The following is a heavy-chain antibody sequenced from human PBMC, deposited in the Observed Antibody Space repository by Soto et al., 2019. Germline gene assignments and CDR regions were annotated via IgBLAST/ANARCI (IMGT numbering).Heavy chain of an antibody. CDR2: IIPVTETP. D-gene: IGHD3-10*01. V-gene: IGHV1-69*06. J-gene: IGHJ5*02. CDR1: GGTFISHA. Sequence: QVQLVQSGAEVKKSGSSVKVSCKASGGTFISHAINWVRQAPGQGLEWMGVIIPVTETPNYAQKFQGRVTITADKSTTPVYTELISLTSEDTAVYYCTRGTKGPGHYGPGSQGWFDPWGQGTPVTVSS. CDR3: TRGTKGPGHYGPGSQGWFDP.